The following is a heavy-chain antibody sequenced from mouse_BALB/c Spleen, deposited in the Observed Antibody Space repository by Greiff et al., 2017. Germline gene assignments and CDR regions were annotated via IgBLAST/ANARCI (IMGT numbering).Heavy chain of an antibody. V-gene: IGHV2-6-2*01. D-gene: IGHD1-2*01. J-gene: IGHJ3*01. Sequence: QVHVKQSGPDLVAPSQSLSITCTVSGFSLTSYGVHWVLQPPGKGLEWLVVIWSDGSTTYNSALKSRLSISKDNSKSQVFLKMNSLQTDDTAMYYCARGGTTATLGFAYWGQGTLVTVSA. CDR2: IWSDGST. CDR1: GFSLTSYG. CDR3: ARGGTTATLGFAY.